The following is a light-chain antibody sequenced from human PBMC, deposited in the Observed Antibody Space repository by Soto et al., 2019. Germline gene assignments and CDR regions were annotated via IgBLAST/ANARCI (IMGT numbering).Light chain of an antibody. CDR3: QQYFGSLYT. V-gene: IGKV3-20*01. J-gene: IGKJ2*01. CDR2: AAS. Sequence: SVLTQSPGTLSLSTGEGATLSCRTSQSISSTYLAWYQQRPGQAPRLLIYAASSRATGIPDRFSGSGSGTDFTLTISRLEPEDFAVYYCQQYFGSLYTFGQGTKLEIK. CDR1: QSISSTY.